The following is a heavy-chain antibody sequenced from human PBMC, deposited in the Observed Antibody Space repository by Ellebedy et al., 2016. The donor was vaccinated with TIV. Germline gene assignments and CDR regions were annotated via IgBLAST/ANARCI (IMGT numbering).Heavy chain of an antibody. V-gene: IGHV4-39*01. Sequence: SETLSLTCTVSGDSISSGTYYWGWIRQPPGKGLEWIGSIYYSGRTYYNPSLKSRVTISVDTSKNQFSLNLSSVTAADTAVYYCAALQWLAPAWYFDLWGRGTLVTVSS. CDR1: GDSISSGTYY. J-gene: IGHJ2*01. CDR3: AALQWLAPAWYFDL. D-gene: IGHD6-19*01. CDR2: IYYSGRT.